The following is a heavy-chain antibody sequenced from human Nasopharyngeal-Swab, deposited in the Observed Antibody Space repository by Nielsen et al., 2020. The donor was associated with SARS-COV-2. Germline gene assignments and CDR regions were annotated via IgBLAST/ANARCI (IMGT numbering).Heavy chain of an antibody. CDR1: GFTFSSFG. J-gene: IGHJ4*02. Sequence: LRLSCAASGFTFSSFGMHWVRQAPGKGLEWVAFIAHDASNEYYGDSVKGRFSISRDSSKNTLYLQMDSLRGEDTAVYYCARDAPAHYGAFYWGRGTLVTVSS. CDR3: ARDAPAHYGAFY. D-gene: IGHD4-17*01. CDR2: IAHDASNE. V-gene: IGHV3-30*03.